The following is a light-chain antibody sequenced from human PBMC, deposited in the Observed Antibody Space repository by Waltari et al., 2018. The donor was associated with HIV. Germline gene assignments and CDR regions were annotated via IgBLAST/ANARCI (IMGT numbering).Light chain of an antibody. J-gene: IGLJ3*02. Sequence: SYVLTQPPSVSVAPGTTARVSCGGYDIGSKTVPRYQQKPGQAPVLVIFDDSDRPPGIPERFSGSNSVNTATLTISRVEAGDEADYYCQVWDSNSDHWVFGGGTKLTVL. CDR1: DIGSKT. CDR2: DDS. CDR3: QVWDSNSDHWV. V-gene: IGLV3-21*01.